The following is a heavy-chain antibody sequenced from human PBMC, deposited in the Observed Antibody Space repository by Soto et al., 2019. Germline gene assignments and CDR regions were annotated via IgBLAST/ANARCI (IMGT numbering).Heavy chain of an antibody. V-gene: IGHV4-59*01. D-gene: IGHD3-22*01. CDR3: ARAPLDYYDSSGYYDY. CDR1: GGSISSYY. CDR2: IYYSGST. J-gene: IGHJ4*02. Sequence: SETLSLTCTVSGGSISSYYWSWIRQPPGKGLEWIGYIYYSGSTNYNPSLKSRVTISVDTSKNQFSLKLSSVTAVDTAVYYCARAPLDYYDSSGYYDYWGQGTLVTVSS.